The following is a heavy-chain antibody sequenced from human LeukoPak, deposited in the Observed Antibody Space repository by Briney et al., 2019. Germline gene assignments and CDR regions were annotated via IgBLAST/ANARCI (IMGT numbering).Heavy chain of an antibody. D-gene: IGHD3-10*01. V-gene: IGHV4-34*01. CDR1: GGSISSYY. CDR3: AKGRIFMVRGVIKNYFDY. Sequence: PSETLSLTCTVSGGSISSYYWSWIRQPPGKGLEWIGEINHSGSTNYNPSLKSRVTISVDTSKNQFSLKLSSVTAADTAVYYCAKGRIFMVRGVIKNYFDYWGQGTLVTVSS. CDR2: INHSGST. J-gene: IGHJ4*02.